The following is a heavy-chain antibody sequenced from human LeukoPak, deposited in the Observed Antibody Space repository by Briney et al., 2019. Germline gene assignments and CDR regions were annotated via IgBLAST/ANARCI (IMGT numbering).Heavy chain of an antibody. J-gene: IGHJ3*02. V-gene: IGHV4-34*01. CDR3: ARGRGWIPPHAFDI. Sequence: PSETLSLTCAVYGGSFSGYYWSWIRQPPGKGLEWIGEINHSGSTNYNPSLKCRVTISVDASKNKFSLMLSSVTAADTAVYYCARGRGWIPPHAFDIWGQGTMVTVSS. CDR1: GGSFSGYY. D-gene: IGHD5-18*01. CDR2: INHSGST.